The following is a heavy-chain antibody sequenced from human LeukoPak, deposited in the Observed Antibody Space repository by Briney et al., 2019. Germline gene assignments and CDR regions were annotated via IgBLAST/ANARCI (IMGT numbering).Heavy chain of an antibody. CDR1: GGSISSYY. D-gene: IGHD3-22*01. CDR3: ASHGSGYYFGY. V-gene: IGHV4-59*01. Sequence: SETLSLTCTVSGGSISSYYWSWIRQPPGKGLEWIGYIYYRGSTNYNPSLKSRVTISVDTSKNQFSLKLSSVTAADTAVYYCASHGSGYYFGYWGQGTLVTVSS. J-gene: IGHJ4*02. CDR2: IYYRGST.